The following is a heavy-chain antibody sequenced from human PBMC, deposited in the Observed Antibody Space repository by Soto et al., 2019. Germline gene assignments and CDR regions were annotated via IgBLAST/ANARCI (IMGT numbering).Heavy chain of an antibody. D-gene: IGHD4-17*01. Sequence: SETLSLTCTVSGGSISSGGYYWSWIRQHPGKGLEWIGYIYYSGSTYYNPSLKSRVTISVDTSKNQFSLKLSSVTAADTAVYYCASWTTVTTPFDYWGQGTLVTVSS. J-gene: IGHJ4*02. CDR2: IYYSGST. CDR1: GGSISSGGYY. CDR3: ASWTTVTTPFDY. V-gene: IGHV4-31*03.